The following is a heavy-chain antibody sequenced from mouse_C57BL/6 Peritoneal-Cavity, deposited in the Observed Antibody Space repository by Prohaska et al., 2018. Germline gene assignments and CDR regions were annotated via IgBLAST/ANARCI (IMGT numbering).Heavy chain of an antibody. V-gene: IGHV1-72*01. CDR1: GYTFTSYW. Sequence: QVQLQQPGAELVKPGASVKLSCKASGYTFTSYWMHWVKQRPGRGLEWIGRIDPKRVCTKYNEKFKSKATLTVDKPSSTAYMQLSSLTSEDSAVYYCARSLYYGSSSFAYWGQGTLVTVSA. CDR3: ARSLYYGSSSFAY. CDR2: IDPKRVCT. J-gene: IGHJ3*01. D-gene: IGHD1-1*01.